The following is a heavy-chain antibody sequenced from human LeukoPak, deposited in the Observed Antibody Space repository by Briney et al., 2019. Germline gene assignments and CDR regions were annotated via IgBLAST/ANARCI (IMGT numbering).Heavy chain of an antibody. J-gene: IGHJ6*04. CDR2: INHSGST. CDR3: ARGKGVVVPAAIRYYYYGMDV. V-gene: IGHV4-34*01. D-gene: IGHD2-2*02. CDR1: GGPFSGYY. Sequence: SETLSLTCAVYGGPFSGYYWSWIRQPPGKGLEWIGEINHSGSTNYNPSLESRVTISVDTSKNQFSLKLSSVAAADTAVYYCARGKGVVVPAAIRYYYYGMDVWGKGTTVTVSS.